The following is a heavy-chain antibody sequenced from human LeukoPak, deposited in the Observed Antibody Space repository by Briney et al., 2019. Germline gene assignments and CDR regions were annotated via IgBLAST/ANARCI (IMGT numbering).Heavy chain of an antibody. CDR2: ISGSGAST. Sequence: PGGSLRLSCTASGFDSTNYGMSWVRQAPGKGLEWVSSISGSGASTNYADSVKGRFTISRDNSNNTLFLQMNSLRAEDTAVYYCARDLGDSSSSFPFDYWGQGTLVTVSS. CDR1: GFDSTNYG. D-gene: IGHD6-6*01. V-gene: IGHV3-23*01. CDR3: ARDLGDSSSSFPFDY. J-gene: IGHJ4*02.